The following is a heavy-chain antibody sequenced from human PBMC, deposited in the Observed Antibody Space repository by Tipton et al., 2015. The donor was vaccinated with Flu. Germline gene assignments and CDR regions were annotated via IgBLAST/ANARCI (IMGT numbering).Heavy chain of an antibody. CDR3: ARDRYYDFWSGQFDY. D-gene: IGHD3-3*01. CDR1: GGSISNYY. V-gene: IGHV4-39*07. J-gene: IGHJ4*02. Sequence: TLSLTCTVSGGSISNYYWGWIRQPPGKGLEWIGSIYYSGTTYYNPSLKSRVTISVDTSKNQFSLKLSSVTAADTAVYYCARDRYYDFWSGQFDYWGQGTLVTVSS. CDR2: IYYSGTT.